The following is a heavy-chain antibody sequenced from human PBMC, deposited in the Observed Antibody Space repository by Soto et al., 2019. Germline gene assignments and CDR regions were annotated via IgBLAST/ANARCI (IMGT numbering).Heavy chain of an antibody. CDR1: GFTFSSFA. J-gene: IGHJ4*02. V-gene: IGHV3-23*01. CDR3: AKVNTWIGSRSGDY. CDR2: VSGDGYTS. Sequence: EVQLLESGGAWVQPGGSLRLSCAASGFTFSSFAMSWVRQAPGKGLQWVSSVSGDGYTSYYADSVKGRFTVSRDNSKNRMYLQMDSLRAEDTAIYYCAKVNTWIGSRSGDYWGQGTLVTVSS. D-gene: IGHD3-3*01.